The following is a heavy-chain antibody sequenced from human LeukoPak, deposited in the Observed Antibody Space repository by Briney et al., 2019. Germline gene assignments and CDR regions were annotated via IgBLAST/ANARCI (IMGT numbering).Heavy chain of an antibody. J-gene: IGHJ4*02. CDR1: GFTFSSYE. D-gene: IGHD6-19*01. Sequence: GGSLRLSCAASGFTFSSYEMNWVRQAPGKGLEWVSYISSSGGTIYYADSVKGRFTISRDNAKNSLYLQMNSLRAEDTAVYYCARSPTGSGWYYFDYWGQGTLVTVSS. V-gene: IGHV3-48*03. CDR3: ARSPTGSGWYYFDY. CDR2: ISSSGGTI.